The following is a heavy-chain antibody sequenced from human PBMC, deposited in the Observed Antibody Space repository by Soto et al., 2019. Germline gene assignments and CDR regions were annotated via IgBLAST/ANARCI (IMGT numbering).Heavy chain of an antibody. Sequence: GGSLRLSCAASGFTFSDYYMSWIRQAPGKGLEWVSYISSSGSTIYYADSVKGRFTISRDNAKNSLYLQMNSLRAEDTAVYYYARDRVDIVVVVAATVDAFDIWGQGTMVTVSS. J-gene: IGHJ3*02. CDR3: ARDRVDIVVVVAATVDAFDI. CDR1: GFTFSDYY. CDR2: ISSSGSTI. D-gene: IGHD2-15*01. V-gene: IGHV3-11*01.